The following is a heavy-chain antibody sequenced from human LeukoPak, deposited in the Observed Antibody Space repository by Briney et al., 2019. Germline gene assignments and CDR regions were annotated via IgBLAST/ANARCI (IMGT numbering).Heavy chain of an antibody. CDR2: MNPNSGNT. J-gene: IGHJ5*02. CDR1: GYTFTGYY. CDR3: AREYQLLGTVYNYFDP. D-gene: IGHD2-2*01. V-gene: IGHV1-8*02. Sequence: ASVKVSCKASGYTFTGYYMHWVRQATGQGLEWMGWMNPNSGNTGYAQKFQGRVTMTRNTSISTAYMELTSLRSEDTAVYYCAREYQLLGTVYNYFDPWGQGTLVTVSS.